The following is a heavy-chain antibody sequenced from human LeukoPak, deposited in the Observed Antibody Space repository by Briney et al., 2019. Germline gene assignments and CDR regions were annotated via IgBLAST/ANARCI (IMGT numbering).Heavy chain of an antibody. Sequence: GGSLRLSCAVSGFSIGSNYMSWVRQAPGKGLEWVSTIYSGGTTYYGDSVRGRFIISRDNSKNTLYLQMNSLGAEDTAVYYCARDWGLGKFYFDYWGQGTLVTVSS. J-gene: IGHJ4*02. CDR2: IYSGGTT. CDR3: ARDWGLGKFYFDY. CDR1: GFSIGSNY. V-gene: IGHV3-66*01. D-gene: IGHD3-16*01.